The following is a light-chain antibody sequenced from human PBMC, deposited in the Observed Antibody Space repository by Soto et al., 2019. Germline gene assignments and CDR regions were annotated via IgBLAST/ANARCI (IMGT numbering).Light chain of an antibody. Sequence: EIVLTQSPATLSLSPGERATLSCRASQSVSSYLAWYQQKPGQAPRLLIYDASNRATGIPARFSGSGSGTDFTLIISSLEPEDFAVYYCQQRSNWPPYTFGHGTKLEIK. J-gene: IGKJ2*01. CDR3: QQRSNWPPYT. V-gene: IGKV3-11*01. CDR2: DAS. CDR1: QSVSSY.